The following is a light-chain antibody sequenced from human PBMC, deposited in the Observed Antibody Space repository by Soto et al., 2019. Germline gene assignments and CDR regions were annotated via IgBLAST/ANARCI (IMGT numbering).Light chain of an antibody. Sequence: QPVLTQAPSASGAPGQTVTISCSGSSPNLGSNYVYWYQQFPGAAPKLLILRNNQRPSGVPDRFSASKSGTSASLAISGLRSEDEADYHCAAWDDSLKSVVFGGGTKLTVL. CDR3: AAWDDSLKSVV. CDR1: SPNLGSNY. V-gene: IGLV1-47*01. CDR2: RNN. J-gene: IGLJ2*01.